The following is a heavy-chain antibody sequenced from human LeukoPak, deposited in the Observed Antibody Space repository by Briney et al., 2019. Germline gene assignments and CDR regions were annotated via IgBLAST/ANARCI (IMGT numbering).Heavy chain of an antibody. J-gene: IGHJ2*01. Sequence: SETLSLTCAVSGGSISSSNCWSWVRQPPGKGLEWIGEIYHSGSTNYNPSLKSRVTISVDKSKNQFSLKLSSVTAADTAVYYCAGGYCSGGSCYPSRYFDLWGRGTLVTVSS. D-gene: IGHD2-15*01. V-gene: IGHV4-4*02. CDR3: AGGYCSGGSCYPSRYFDL. CDR1: GGSISSSNC. CDR2: IYHSGST.